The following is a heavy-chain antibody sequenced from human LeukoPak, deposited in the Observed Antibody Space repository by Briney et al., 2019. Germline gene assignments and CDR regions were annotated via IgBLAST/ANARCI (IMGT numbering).Heavy chain of an antibody. Sequence: QTGRSQRLSCAASGFTISSYAMHWVRQAPGKGLEWVAVISYDGSNKYYADSVKGRFTISRDNSKNTLYLQMNSLRAEDTAVYYCARDLDTAMVNFYYYYYGMDVWGQGTTVTVSS. J-gene: IGHJ6*02. CDR2: ISYDGSNK. V-gene: IGHV3-30*04. D-gene: IGHD5-18*01. CDR1: GFTISSYA. CDR3: ARDLDTAMVNFYYYYYGMDV.